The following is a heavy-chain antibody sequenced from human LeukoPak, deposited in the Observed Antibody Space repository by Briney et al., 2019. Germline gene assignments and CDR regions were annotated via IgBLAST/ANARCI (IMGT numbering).Heavy chain of an antibody. Sequence: ASVKVSCKASGGTFSSYAISWVRQAPGQGLEWMGRIIPILGIANYAQKFQGRVTITADKSTSTAYMELSSLRSEDTAVYYCARVVRAAAGTNPSDYWGQGTLVTVSS. CDR2: IIPILGIA. CDR3: ARVVRAAAGTNPSDY. V-gene: IGHV1-69*04. J-gene: IGHJ4*02. D-gene: IGHD6-13*01. CDR1: GGTFSSYA.